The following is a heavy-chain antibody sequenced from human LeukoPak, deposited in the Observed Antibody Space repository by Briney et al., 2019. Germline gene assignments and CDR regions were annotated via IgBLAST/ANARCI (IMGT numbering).Heavy chain of an antibody. V-gene: IGHV4-39*02. Sequence: SETLSLTCTVSGGSISSSSYYWGWIRQPPGKGLEWIGSIYYSGSTYYNPSPKSRVTISVDTSKNQFSLKLSSVTAADTAVYYCARDRRDGYNFYYFDYWGPGTLVTVSS. CDR1: GGSISSSSYY. CDR2: IYYSGST. J-gene: IGHJ4*02. CDR3: ARDRRDGYNFYYFDY. D-gene: IGHD5-24*01.